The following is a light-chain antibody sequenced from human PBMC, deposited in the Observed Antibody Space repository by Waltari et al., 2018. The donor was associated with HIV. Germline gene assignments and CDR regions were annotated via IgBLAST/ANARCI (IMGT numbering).Light chain of an antibody. Sequence: QTVVTQEPSFSVSPGGTVTLTCGLSSGSVSTNYYPSWYQQTPGQAPRTAISSTNTRASGVPDRFSGSILGNKAALTITGAQADDESEYHCVLYMGSGIWVFGGGTKLTVL. CDR2: STN. J-gene: IGLJ3*02. CDR1: SGSVSTNYY. V-gene: IGLV8-61*01. CDR3: VLYMGSGIWV.